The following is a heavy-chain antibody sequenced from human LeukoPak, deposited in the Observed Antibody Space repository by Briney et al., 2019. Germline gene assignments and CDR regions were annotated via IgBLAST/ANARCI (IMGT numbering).Heavy chain of an antibody. CDR3: AKERWRSGSYHDAFDI. V-gene: IGHV3-72*01. CDR1: GFTFSDHY. Sequence: GGSLRLSCAASGFTFSDHYMEWVRQAPGKGLEWVGRVRDKANSYTTEYAASVKGRFTISRDDSKNSMFLQMNNLETEDKAFYYCAKERWRSGSYHDAFDIWGQGTMVTVSS. D-gene: IGHD1-26*01. CDR2: VRDKANSYTT. J-gene: IGHJ3*02.